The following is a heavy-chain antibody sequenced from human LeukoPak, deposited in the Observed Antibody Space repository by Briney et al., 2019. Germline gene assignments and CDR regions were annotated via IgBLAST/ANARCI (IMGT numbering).Heavy chain of an antibody. Sequence: SETLSLTCTVSGGSISSYYWSWIRQPPGKGLEWIGYIYYSGSTNYNPSLKSRVTISVDTSKNQFSLKLSSVTAADTAVYYCAREHRSGGSCYSGWFDPWGQGTLVTVSS. CDR1: GGSISSYY. D-gene: IGHD2-15*01. CDR2: IYYSGST. V-gene: IGHV4-59*01. CDR3: AREHRSGGSCYSGWFDP. J-gene: IGHJ5*02.